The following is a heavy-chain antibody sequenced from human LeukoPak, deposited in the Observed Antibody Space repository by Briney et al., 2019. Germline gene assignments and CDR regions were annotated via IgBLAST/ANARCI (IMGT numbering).Heavy chain of an antibody. CDR1: GFTFGDYA. CDR2: IRSKAYGGTT. J-gene: IGHJ4*02. CDR3: TRDSYYDSSGYYTYDY. D-gene: IGHD3-22*01. Sequence: GQSLRLSCTASGFTFGDYAMSWFRQAPGKGLEWVGFIRSKAYGGTTEYAASVKGRFTISRDDSKSIAYLQMNSLKTEDTAVYYYTRDSYYDSSGYYTYDYWGQGTLVTVSS. V-gene: IGHV3-49*03.